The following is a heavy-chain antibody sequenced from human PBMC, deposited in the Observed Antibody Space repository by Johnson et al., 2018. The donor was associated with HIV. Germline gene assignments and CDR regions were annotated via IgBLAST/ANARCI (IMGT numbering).Heavy chain of an antibody. CDR2: IWYDGSNK. Sequence: VAVIWYDGSNKYYADSVKGRFTISRDNSKNTLYLQINSLRAEDTAVYYCAKERDNGSYFDAFDLWGQGTMVTVSS. D-gene: IGHD1-26*01. V-gene: IGHV3-33*06. CDR3: AKERDNGSYFDAFDL. J-gene: IGHJ3*01.